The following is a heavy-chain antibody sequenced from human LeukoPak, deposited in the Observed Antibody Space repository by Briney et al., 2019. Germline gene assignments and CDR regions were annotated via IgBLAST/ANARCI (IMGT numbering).Heavy chain of an antibody. Sequence: PSETLSLTCAVSGGSISSGGYSWSWIRQPPGKGLEWIGEINHSGSTNYNPSLKSRVAISVDTSKNQFSLKLSSVTAADTAVYYCARGWHRRIHYYDSSGYYPGKPKGFDYWGQGTLVTVSS. CDR2: INHSGST. D-gene: IGHD3-22*01. V-gene: IGHV4-34*01. CDR3: ARGWHRRIHYYDSSGYYPGKPKGFDY. J-gene: IGHJ4*02. CDR1: GGSISSGGYS.